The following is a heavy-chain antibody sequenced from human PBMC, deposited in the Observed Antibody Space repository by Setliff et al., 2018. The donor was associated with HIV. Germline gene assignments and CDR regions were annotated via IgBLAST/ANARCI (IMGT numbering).Heavy chain of an antibody. Sequence: GGSLRLSCAASGFTFSSHAMSWVRQAPGKGLEWVSAISGSGGSTYYAGSVKGRFTISRDDSKNTLYLQMNSLRTEDTALYYCARVFSSSWYGIDYWGQGTLVTVSS. D-gene: IGHD6-13*01. CDR1: GFTFSSHA. J-gene: IGHJ4*02. CDR3: ARVFSSSWYGIDY. V-gene: IGHV3-23*01. CDR2: ISGSGGST.